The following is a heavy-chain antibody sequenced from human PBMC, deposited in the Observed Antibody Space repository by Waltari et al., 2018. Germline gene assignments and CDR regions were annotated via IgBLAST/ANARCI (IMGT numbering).Heavy chain of an antibody. CDR1: GLTLTGHY. J-gene: IGHJ4*02. CDR2: IINTGNTYTT. V-gene: IGHV3-72*01. D-gene: IGHD2-2*02. Sequence: VQPGGSLRLSCAASGLTLTGHYVDWVRQAPGKGLEWVGHIINTGNTYTTEYAASVRGRFTISRDDSRKSLSLQMNSLKIDDTAVYYCAIDLGGRYCSGTSCYTIWGQGTLVTVSS. CDR3: AIDLGGRYCSGTSCYTI.